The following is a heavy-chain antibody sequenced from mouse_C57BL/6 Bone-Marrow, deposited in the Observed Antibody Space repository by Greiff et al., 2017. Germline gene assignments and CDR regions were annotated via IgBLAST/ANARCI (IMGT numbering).Heavy chain of an antibody. CDR1: GFNIPDDY. V-gene: IGHV14-4*01. CDR3: TFYAMDY. J-gene: IGHJ4*01. CDR2: IDPENGDP. Sequence: VQLQQSGAELVRPGASVKLSCTASGFNIPDDYMHWVKQRPEQGLEGIGWIDPENGDPAYASKFQGKATITADTSSNTAYLKVGSLASEDTAVYYCTFYAMDYWGQGTSVTVST.